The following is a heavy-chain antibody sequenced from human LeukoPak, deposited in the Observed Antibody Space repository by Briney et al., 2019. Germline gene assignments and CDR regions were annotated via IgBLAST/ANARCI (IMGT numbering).Heavy chain of an antibody. V-gene: IGHV4-34*01. CDR3: AKVGIDNSGWSWFDP. CDR2: INHSGST. D-gene: IGHD6-19*01. Sequence: SETLSLTCAVYGGSFSGYYWSWIRQPPGKGLEWIGEINHSGSTNYNPSLKSRVTISVDTSKNQFSLKLSSVTAADTAVYYCAKVGIDNSGWSWFDPWGQGTLVTVSS. J-gene: IGHJ5*02. CDR1: GGSFSGYY.